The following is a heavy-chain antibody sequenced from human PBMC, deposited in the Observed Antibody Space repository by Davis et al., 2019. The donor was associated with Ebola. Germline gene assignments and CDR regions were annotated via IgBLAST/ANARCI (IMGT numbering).Heavy chain of an antibody. J-gene: IGHJ4*02. CDR1: GFTFDDYA. CDR3: AKDIRSGYGPTQFDY. CDR2: ISWNSGSI. V-gene: IGHV3-9*01. D-gene: IGHD5-12*01. Sequence: PGGSLRLSCAASGFTFDDYAMHWVRQAPGKGLEWVSGISWNSGSIGYADSVKGRFTISRDNAKNSLYLQMNSLRAEDTALYYCAKDIRSGYGPTQFDYWGQGTLVTVSS.